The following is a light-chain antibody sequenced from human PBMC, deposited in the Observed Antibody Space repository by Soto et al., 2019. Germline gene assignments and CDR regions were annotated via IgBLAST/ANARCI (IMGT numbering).Light chain of an antibody. CDR2: DAS. CDR1: QSVNY. CDR3: QQRSDWYT. Sequence: EIVLTQSPDTLSLSPGERATVSCRASQSVNYLAWYQQKPGQAPRVLIYDASNRATGIPARFSGSGSGTDFTLTISSLEPEEFAVYYCQQRSDWYTFGQGTKLEIK. V-gene: IGKV3-11*01. J-gene: IGKJ2*01.